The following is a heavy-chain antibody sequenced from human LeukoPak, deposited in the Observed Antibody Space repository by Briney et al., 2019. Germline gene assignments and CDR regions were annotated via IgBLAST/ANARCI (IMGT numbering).Heavy chain of an antibody. CDR3: ARARLTADNYYYYYYMDV. V-gene: IGHV1-69*05. Sequence: ASVKVSCKASGGTFSSYAISWVRQAPGQGLEWMGGIIPIFGTANYAQKFQGRVTITRNTSISTAYMELSSLRSEDTAVYYCARARLTADNYYYYYYMDVWGKGTTVTVSS. CDR2: IIPIFGTA. D-gene: IGHD7-27*01. J-gene: IGHJ6*03. CDR1: GGTFSSYA.